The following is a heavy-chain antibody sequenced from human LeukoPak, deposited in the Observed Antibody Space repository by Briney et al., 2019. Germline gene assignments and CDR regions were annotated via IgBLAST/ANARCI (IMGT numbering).Heavy chain of an antibody. D-gene: IGHD4-17*01. CDR2: IYDSGST. Sequence: SETLSLTCTVSGGSISSYYWSWMRQPPGKGLEWIGYIYDSGSTNYNPSLKSRVTISVDTSKKQFSLKLSSVTAADTAVYYCARDSARLGDYGYYFDYWGQGTLVTVSS. J-gene: IGHJ4*02. V-gene: IGHV4-59*01. CDR1: GGSISSYY. CDR3: ARDSARLGDYGYYFDY.